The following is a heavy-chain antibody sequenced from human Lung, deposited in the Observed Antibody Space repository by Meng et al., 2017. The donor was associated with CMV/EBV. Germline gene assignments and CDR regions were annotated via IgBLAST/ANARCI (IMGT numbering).Heavy chain of an antibody. V-gene: IGHV1-69*05. Sequence: SXXVSXKASGGTFSTYSINWMRQAPGQGLEWMGGTIPMFGTPNYAQKFQGRVTITTDESTSTAYMELSSLRSEDTAVYYCARLDKHVGDYFYYGMDVWAQGNXV. J-gene: IGHJ6*01. D-gene: IGHD3-10*01. CDR1: GGTFSTYS. CDR3: ARLDKHVGDYFYYGMDV. CDR2: TIPMFGTP.